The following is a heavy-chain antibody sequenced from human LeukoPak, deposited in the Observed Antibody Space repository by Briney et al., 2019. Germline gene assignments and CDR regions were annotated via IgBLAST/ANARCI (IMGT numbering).Heavy chain of an antibody. Sequence: SVTVSCKASGGTFSSYAISWVRQAPGQGLEWMGGIIPIFGTANYAQKFQGRVTITADKSTSTAYMELSSLRSEDTAVYYCARIVGDSSGAFDIWGQGTMVTVSS. CDR2: IIPIFGTA. CDR1: GGTFSSYA. V-gene: IGHV1-69*06. J-gene: IGHJ3*02. CDR3: ARIVGDSSGAFDI. D-gene: IGHD3-22*01.